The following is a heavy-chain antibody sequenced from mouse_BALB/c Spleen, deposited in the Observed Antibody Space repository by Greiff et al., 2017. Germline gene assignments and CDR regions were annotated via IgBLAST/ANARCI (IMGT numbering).Heavy chain of an antibody. V-gene: IGHV5-6-5*01. CDR1: GFTFSSYA. D-gene: IGHD2-3*01. Sequence: EVQLVESGGGLVKPGGSLKLSCAASGFTFSSYAMSWVRQTPEKRLEWVASISSGGSTYYPDSVKGRFTISRDNARNILYLQMSSLRSEDTAMYYCARGRDGPYAMDYWGQGTSVTVSS. CDR3: ARGRDGPYAMDY. J-gene: IGHJ4*01. CDR2: ISSGGST.